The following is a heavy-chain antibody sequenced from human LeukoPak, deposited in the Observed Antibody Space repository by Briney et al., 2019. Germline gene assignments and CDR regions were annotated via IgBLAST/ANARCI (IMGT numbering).Heavy chain of an antibody. CDR3: AKSVTFDWLSGHDS. CDR1: GYSFTNYW. CDR2: ISPEDSDT. Sequence: GESLKISCKGSGYSFTNYWIGWVRQMRGKGLEWMGIISPEDSDTRYSPSFQGQVTISADKSISTAYLQWSSLKASDTAMYYCAKSVTFDWLSGHDSWGQGTPVTVSS. V-gene: IGHV5-51*01. D-gene: IGHD3-9*01. J-gene: IGHJ4*02.